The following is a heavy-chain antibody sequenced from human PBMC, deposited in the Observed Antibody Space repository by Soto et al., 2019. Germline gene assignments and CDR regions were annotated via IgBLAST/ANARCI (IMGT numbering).Heavy chain of an antibody. D-gene: IGHD1-26*01. Sequence: EASVKVSCKASGYTFTDHYIHWVRQAPGQGLEWMGWINPNSGDTNYAQKFQGWVTLTRDTSISTAYMDLSRLKSDDSAMYYCARGRPMVATIPDPPNDYWGQGTLVTVSS. V-gene: IGHV1-2*04. CDR2: INPNSGDT. CDR1: GYTFTDHY. J-gene: IGHJ4*02. CDR3: ARGRPMVATIPDPPNDY.